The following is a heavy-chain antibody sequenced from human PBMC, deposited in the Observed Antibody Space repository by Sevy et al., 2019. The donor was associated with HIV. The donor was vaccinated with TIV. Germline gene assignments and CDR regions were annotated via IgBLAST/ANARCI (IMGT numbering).Heavy chain of an antibody. CDR1: GFTFSSYA. CDR2: ISGSGDNT. CDR3: AKCLYTGMEADYSSYRDV. J-gene: IGHJ6*03. V-gene: IGHV3-23*01. D-gene: IGHD3-16*01. Sequence: GGSLRLSCAASGFTFSSYATSWVRQAPGKGLEWVSTISGSGDNTFYADSAKGRFTISRDNSKNTLYLQMNSLRAEDTAVYYCAKCLYTGMEADYSSYRDVWGKGTTVTASS.